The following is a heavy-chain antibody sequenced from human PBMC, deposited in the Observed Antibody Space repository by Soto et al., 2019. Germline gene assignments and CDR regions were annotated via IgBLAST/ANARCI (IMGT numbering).Heavy chain of an antibody. V-gene: IGHV4-34*01. D-gene: IGHD6-13*01. CDR3: ARGGQGSSWYGRGYGMDV. CDR2: INHSGST. Sequence: PSETLSLTCAVYGGSFSGYYWSWVRQPPGKGLEWIGEINHSGSTNYNPSLKSRVAISVDTSKNQFSLKLSSVTAADTAVYYCARGGQGSSWYGRGYGMDVWGQGTTVTVSS. CDR1: GGSFSGYY. J-gene: IGHJ6*02.